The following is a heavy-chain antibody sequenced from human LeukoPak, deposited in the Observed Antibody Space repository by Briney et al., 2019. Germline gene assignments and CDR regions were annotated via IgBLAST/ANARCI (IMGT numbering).Heavy chain of an antibody. CDR1: GFTFDDYA. J-gene: IGHJ4*02. CDR3: ARGLWGEMATTN. V-gene: IGHV3-48*03. D-gene: IGHD5-24*01. Sequence: GGSLRLSCAASGFTFDDYAMHWVRQAPGKGLEWVSYISSSTSTIYYADSVKGRFTISRDNAKSSLYLQMNSLRAEDTAVYYCARGLWGEMATTNWGQGTLATVSS. CDR2: ISSSTSTI.